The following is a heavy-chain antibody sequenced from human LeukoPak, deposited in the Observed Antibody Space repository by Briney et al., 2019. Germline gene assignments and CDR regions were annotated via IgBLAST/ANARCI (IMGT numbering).Heavy chain of an antibody. J-gene: IGHJ4*02. V-gene: IGHV1-58*01. CDR1: GFTFTSSA. Sequence: GASVKVSCKASGFTFTSSAVQWVRQARGQRLEWIGWIVVGSGNTNYAQKFQERDTITRDMSTSTAYMELSSLRSEDTAVYYCAAVRGGDCYSHWDYWGQGTLVTVSS. D-gene: IGHD2-21*02. CDR3: AAVRGGDCYSHWDY. CDR2: IVVGSGNT.